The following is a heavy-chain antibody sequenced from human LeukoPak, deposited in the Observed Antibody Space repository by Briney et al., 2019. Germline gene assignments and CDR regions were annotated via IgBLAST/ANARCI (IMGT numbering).Heavy chain of an antibody. J-gene: IGHJ4*02. D-gene: IGHD3-10*01. Sequence: SQTLSLTCAVSGGSISSGGYSWSWIRQPPGKGLEWIGYIYHSGSTYYNPSLKSRVTISVDRSKNQFSLKLSSVTAADTAVYYCARGGRSYYGSGSLTPFDYWGQGTLVTVSS. CDR1: GGSISSGGYS. V-gene: IGHV4-30-2*01. CDR2: IYHSGST. CDR3: ARGGRSYYGSGSLTPFDY.